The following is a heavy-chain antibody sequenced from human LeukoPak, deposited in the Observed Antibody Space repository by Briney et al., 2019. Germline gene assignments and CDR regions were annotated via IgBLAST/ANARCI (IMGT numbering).Heavy chain of an antibody. Sequence: SETLSLTCTVSGGSISSYYWSWIRQPPGKGLEWIGHIYYSGSTNYNPSLKSRVTISVDTSKNQFSLKLSSVAAADTAVYYCARAPIAAGGTENFDYWGQGTLVTVSS. CDR1: GGSISSYY. D-gene: IGHD6-13*01. CDR2: IYYSGST. J-gene: IGHJ4*02. CDR3: ARAPIAAGGTENFDY. V-gene: IGHV4-59*01.